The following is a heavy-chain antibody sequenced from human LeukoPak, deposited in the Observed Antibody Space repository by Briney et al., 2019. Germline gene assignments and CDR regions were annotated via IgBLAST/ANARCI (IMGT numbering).Heavy chain of an antibody. D-gene: IGHD2-2*01. CDR3: ARPTTGYCSSTSCPRAFDI. J-gene: IGHJ3*02. V-gene: IGHV3-48*01. CDR2: ISSSSSTI. Sequence: GGSLRLSCAASGFTFSSDSMNWVRQAPGKGLEWVSYISSSSSTIYYADSVKGRFTISRDNAKNSLYLQMNSLRAEDTAVYYCARPTTGYCSSTSCPRAFDIWGQGTMVTVSS. CDR1: GFTFSSDS.